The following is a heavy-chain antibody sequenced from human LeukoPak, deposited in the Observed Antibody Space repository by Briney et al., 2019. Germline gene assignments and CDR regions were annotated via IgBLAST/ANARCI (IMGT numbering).Heavy chain of an antibody. V-gene: IGHV1-69*05. CDR2: IIPIFGTA. D-gene: IGHD2-2*01. Sequence: GASVKVSCKASGGTFSSYAISWVRQAPGQGLEWMGGIIPIFGTANYAQKFQGRVTITTDESTSTAYMELRSLRSDDTAVYYCARDRPGYCSSTSWHTFDYWGQGTLVTVSS. J-gene: IGHJ4*02. CDR3: ARDRPGYCSSTSWHTFDY. CDR1: GGTFSSYA.